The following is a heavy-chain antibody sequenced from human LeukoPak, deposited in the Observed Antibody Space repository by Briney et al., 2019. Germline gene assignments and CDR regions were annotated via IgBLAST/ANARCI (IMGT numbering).Heavy chain of an antibody. CDR1: GFTLSSYW. D-gene: IGHD1-1*01. Sequence: GGSLRLSCAASGFTLSSYWMSWVRQAPGKGLEWVANIKQDGSEKYYVDSVKGRFTISRDNAKNSLYLQMNSLRAEDTAVYYCARVSRHNFGSFDYWGQGTLVTVSS. CDR3: ARVSRHNFGSFDY. CDR2: IKQDGSEK. J-gene: IGHJ4*02. V-gene: IGHV3-7*01.